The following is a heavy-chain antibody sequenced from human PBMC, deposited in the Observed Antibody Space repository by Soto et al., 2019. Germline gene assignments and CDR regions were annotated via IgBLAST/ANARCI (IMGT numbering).Heavy chain of an antibody. CDR2: ISGSGDST. CDR1: GFTFSNYA. CDR3: ARRGSGSYYDY. D-gene: IGHD1-26*01. V-gene: IGHV3-23*01. J-gene: IGHJ4*02. Sequence: EVQLLESGGGLVQPGGSLRLSCVASGFTFSNYAMNWVRQAPVKGLEWVSVISGSGDSTYHADSVKGRFTISRDNSKNTLYLQMNSLRAEDTAVYYCARRGSGSYYDYWGQGTLVTVSS.